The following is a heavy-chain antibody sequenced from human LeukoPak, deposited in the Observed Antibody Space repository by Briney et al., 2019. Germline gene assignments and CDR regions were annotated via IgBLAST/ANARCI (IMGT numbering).Heavy chain of an antibody. CDR1: GFTFSNAW. CDR2: TYSNGRT. Sequence: GGSLRLSCAASGFTFSNAWMSWVRQAPGKGLEWVPVTYSNGRTYYADSVKGRFTISRDISKNTLYLQMNSLRAEDTAVYYCARVLSGRGSLYDYYYYMDVWGKGTTVTISS. J-gene: IGHJ6*03. D-gene: IGHD3-10*01. CDR3: ARVLSGRGSLYDYYYYMDV. V-gene: IGHV3-53*01.